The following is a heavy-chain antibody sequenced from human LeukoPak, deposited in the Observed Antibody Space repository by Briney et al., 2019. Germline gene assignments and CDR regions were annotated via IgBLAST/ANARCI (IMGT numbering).Heavy chain of an antibody. CDR1: GGTFSSYA. J-gene: IGHJ4*02. Sequence: SVKVSCKASGGTFSSYAISWVRQAPGQGLEWMGGIIPIFGTANYAQKFQGRVTITADESTSTAYMELSSPRSEDTAVYYCARHPGYCSGGSCLYYFDYWGQGTLVTVSS. D-gene: IGHD2-15*01. V-gene: IGHV1-69*13. CDR3: ARHPGYCSGGSCLYYFDY. CDR2: IIPIFGTA.